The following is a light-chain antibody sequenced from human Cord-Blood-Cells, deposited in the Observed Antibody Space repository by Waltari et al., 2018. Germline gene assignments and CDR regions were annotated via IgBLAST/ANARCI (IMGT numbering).Light chain of an antibody. Sequence: QSALTQPRSVCGSPRQSVTISCTGTTTAVVVYNYVSWYQQHPGKAPKLMVEYVSERLSGVHDLFSGSKSGNPASLTISELQAEDEADYYCCSYAGSYTFYVIETGTQLTVL. V-gene: IGLV2-11*01. CDR2: YVS. J-gene: IGLJ1*01. CDR3: CSYAGSYTFYV. CDR1: TTAVVVYNY.